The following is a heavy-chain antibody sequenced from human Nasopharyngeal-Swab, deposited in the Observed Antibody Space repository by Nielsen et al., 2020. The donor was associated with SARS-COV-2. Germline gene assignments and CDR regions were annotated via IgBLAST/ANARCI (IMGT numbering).Heavy chain of an antibody. D-gene: IGHD6-19*01. V-gene: IGHV4-59*01. J-gene: IGHJ4*02. Sequence: SETLSLTCNVSGGSISSYYWSWIRQPPGKGLEWIGYIYYSGSTNYNPSLKSRVTISVDTSKNQFSLKLSSVTAADTAVYYCARVTREDPRAVAGLFDYWGQGTLVTVSS. CDR2: IYYSGST. CDR1: GGSISSYY. CDR3: ARVTREDPRAVAGLFDY.